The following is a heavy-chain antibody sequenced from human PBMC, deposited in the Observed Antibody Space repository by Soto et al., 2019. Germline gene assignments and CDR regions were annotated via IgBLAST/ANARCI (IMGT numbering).Heavy chain of an antibody. J-gene: IGHJ4*02. D-gene: IGHD3-3*01. CDR1: GFTFSSYA. Sequence: QVQLVESGGGVVQPGRSLRLSCAASGFTFSSYAVHWVRQAPGKGLEWVAVISYNGGNKYYADSVKGRFTISRDNSKNTLYLQMNSLRAEDTAVYYCAREVESLDFWGQGTLVTVYS. CDR3: AREVESLDF. CDR2: ISYNGGNK. V-gene: IGHV3-30-3*01.